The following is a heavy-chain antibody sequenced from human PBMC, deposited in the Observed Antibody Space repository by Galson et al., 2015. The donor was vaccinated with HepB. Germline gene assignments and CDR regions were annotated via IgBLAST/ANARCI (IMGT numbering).Heavy chain of an antibody. J-gene: IGHJ4*02. V-gene: IGHV1-69*13. CDR3: ARGGSIAAAGTLDY. CDR1: GGTFSSYA. CDR2: IIPIFGTA. D-gene: IGHD6-13*01. Sequence: SVKVSCKASGGTFSSYAISWVRQAPGQGLEWMGGIIPIFGTADYAQKFQGRVTITADESTSTAYMELSSLRSEDTAVYYCARGGSIAAAGTLDYWGQGTLVTVSS.